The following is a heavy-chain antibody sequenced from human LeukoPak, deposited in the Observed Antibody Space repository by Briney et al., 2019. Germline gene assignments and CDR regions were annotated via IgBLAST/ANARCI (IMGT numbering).Heavy chain of an antibody. CDR1: GGSFSGYY. CDR3: AVVALTGWTFDP. D-gene: IGHD2-2*01. V-gene: IGHV4-34*01. CDR2: INHSGST. Sequence: SETLSLTCAVYGGSFSGYYWSWISQPPGKGLEWIGEINHSGSTNYNPSLKSRVTISVDTSKNQFSLRLTSVTAADTAVYYCAVVALTGWTFDPWGQGTLVTVSS. J-gene: IGHJ5*02.